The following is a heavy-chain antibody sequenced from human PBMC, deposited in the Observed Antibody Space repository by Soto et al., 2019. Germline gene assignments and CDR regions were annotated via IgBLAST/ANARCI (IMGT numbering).Heavy chain of an antibody. V-gene: IGHV4-59*01. CDR2: IYYSGST. CDR3: ARKVGELYNWFDP. D-gene: IGHD3-16*01. J-gene: IGHJ5*02. Sequence: QVQLQESGPGLVKPSETLSLTCTVSGGSISSYYWSWIRQPPGKGLEWIGYIYYSGSTNYNPSLKSRVTISVDTSKNRFSLKLSSVTAADTAVYYCARKVGELYNWFDPWGQGTLVTVSS. CDR1: GGSISSYY.